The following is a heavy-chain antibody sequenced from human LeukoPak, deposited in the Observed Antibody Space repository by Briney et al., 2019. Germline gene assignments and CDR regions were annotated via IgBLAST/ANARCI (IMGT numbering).Heavy chain of an antibody. CDR2: IYSGGST. CDR3: ARVKLLSPSDY. Sequence: GGSLRLSCAASGFTVSSNYMSWVRQAPGKGLEWVSVIYSGGSTYYADSVKGRFTISRDNSKNTLYLQMNSLRAEDTAVYYCARVKLLSPSDYWGQGTLVTVSS. J-gene: IGHJ4*02. D-gene: IGHD2-21*02. V-gene: IGHV3-66*01. CDR1: GFTVSSNY.